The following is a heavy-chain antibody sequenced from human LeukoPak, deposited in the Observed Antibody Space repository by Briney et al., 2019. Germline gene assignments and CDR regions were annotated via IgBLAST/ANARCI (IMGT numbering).Heavy chain of an antibody. Sequence: GGSLRLSCAASGFTFSRYWMSWVRQAPGKGLEWVANIKQDGSEKYYVDSVKGRFTISRDNAKNSLYLQMNSLRAEDTAVYYCARDADYSNYRNWFDPWGQGTLVTVSS. CDR2: IKQDGSEK. D-gene: IGHD4-11*01. V-gene: IGHV3-7*01. CDR3: ARDADYSNYRNWFDP. CDR1: GFTFSRYW. J-gene: IGHJ5*02.